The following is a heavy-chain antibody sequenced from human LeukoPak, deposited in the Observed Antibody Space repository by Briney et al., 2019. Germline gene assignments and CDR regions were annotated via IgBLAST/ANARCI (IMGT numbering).Heavy chain of an antibody. V-gene: IGHV3-74*01. CDR2: INTDGSST. CDR1: GFTFSSYW. D-gene: IGHD4-23*01. Sequence: GGSLRLSCAASGFTFSSYWMHWVRQAPGKGLVLVSGINTDGSSTSYADSVKGRFTISRDNAKNTLYLQMNSLRAEDTALYYCYGANADHWGQGTLVTVSS. CDR3: YGANADH. J-gene: IGHJ1*01.